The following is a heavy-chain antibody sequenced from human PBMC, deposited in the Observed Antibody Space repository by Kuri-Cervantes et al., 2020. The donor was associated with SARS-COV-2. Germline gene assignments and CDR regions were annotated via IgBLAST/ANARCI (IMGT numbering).Heavy chain of an antibody. D-gene: IGHD6-19*01. Sequence: GSLRLSCTVSGGSISSYYWSWIRQPAGKGLEWIGRIYTSGSTNYNPSLKSRVTISVDTSKNQFSLKLSSVTAADTAVYYCARDGSVARYPRTAFDIWGQGTMVTVSS. J-gene: IGHJ3*02. V-gene: IGHV4-4*07. CDR3: ARDGSVARYPRTAFDI. CDR2: IYTSGST. CDR1: GGSISSYY.